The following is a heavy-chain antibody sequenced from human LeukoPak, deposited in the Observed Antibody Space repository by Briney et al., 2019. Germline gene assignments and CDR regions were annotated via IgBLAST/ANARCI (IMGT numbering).Heavy chain of an antibody. V-gene: IGHV5-51*01. CDR3: ARRGLGYYFDY. CDR1: GYSFTTYW. D-gene: IGHD3/OR15-3a*01. Sequence: GESLKISCQGSGYSFTTYWIGWVRQMPGRGLEWMGVIYPGDSDTRYSPSFQGQVTISADKSISTAYLQWSSLKASDTAMYYCARRGLGYYFDYWGQGSLVTVSS. J-gene: IGHJ4*02. CDR2: IYPGDSDT.